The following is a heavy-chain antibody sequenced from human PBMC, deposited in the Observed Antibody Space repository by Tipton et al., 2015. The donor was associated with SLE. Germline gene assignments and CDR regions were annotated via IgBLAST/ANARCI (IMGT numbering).Heavy chain of an antibody. Sequence: TLSLTCTVSGGSISSRDYHWGWIRQPPGKGLEWIGSIYYSGSTYHNPSLKSRVTISVDTSKNQFSLKLSSVTAADTAVYYCARQPAAFDIWGQGTRVTVSS. CDR2: IYYSGST. CDR3: ARQPAAFDI. V-gene: IGHV4-39*01. J-gene: IGHJ3*02. CDR1: GGSISSRDYH.